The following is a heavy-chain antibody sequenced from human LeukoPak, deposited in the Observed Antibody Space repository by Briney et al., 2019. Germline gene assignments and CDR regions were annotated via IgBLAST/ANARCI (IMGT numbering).Heavy chain of an antibody. CDR3: ARERTVMVPYWYFDL. D-gene: IGHD5-18*01. J-gene: IGHJ2*01. CDR1: GFTFSDYY. Sequence: GGSLRLSCAASGFTFSDYYMSWIRQAPGKGLEWVSYISSSSSYTNYADSAKGRFTISRDNAKNSLYLQMNSLRAEDTAVYYCARERTVMVPYWYFDLWGRGTLVTVSS. V-gene: IGHV3-11*05. CDR2: ISSSSSYT.